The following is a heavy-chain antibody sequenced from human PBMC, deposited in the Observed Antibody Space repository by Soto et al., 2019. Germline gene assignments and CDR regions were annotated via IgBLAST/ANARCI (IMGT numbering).Heavy chain of an antibody. Sequence: PSETLSLTCTVSGGSIRNYYWNWIRQPPGKGLEWIGHIYYLGSTNYNPSLQSRVTISVDTSKSQFSLNLSSVTAADTAAYYCARGGFDFGDHRLDYWGQGPLVTVYS. CDR2: IYYLGST. J-gene: IGHJ4*02. D-gene: IGHD4-17*01. V-gene: IGHV4-59*01. CDR3: ARGGFDFGDHRLDY. CDR1: GGSIRNYY.